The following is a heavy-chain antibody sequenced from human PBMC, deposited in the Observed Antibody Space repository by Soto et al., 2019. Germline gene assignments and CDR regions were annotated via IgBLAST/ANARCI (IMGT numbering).Heavy chain of an antibody. D-gene: IGHD6-19*01. Sequence: PGGSLRLSCAASGFTFSSYAMSWVRQAPGKGLEWVSAINSGGATYYADSVRGRFTISRDTSKNTLYLQMNSLRAEDTAVYYCAREVSGSGWHTIDYWGQGTLVTVSS. CDR2: INSGGAT. V-gene: IGHV3-23*01. CDR3: AREVSGSGWHTIDY. CDR1: GFTFSSYA. J-gene: IGHJ4*02.